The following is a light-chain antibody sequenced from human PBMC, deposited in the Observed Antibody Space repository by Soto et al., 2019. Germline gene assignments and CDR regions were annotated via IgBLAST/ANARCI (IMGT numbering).Light chain of an antibody. CDR3: QQHNNWPPWT. Sequence: EIVMTQSLATLSVSPGERATLSCRASQSVSSNLAWYQQKPGQALRLLMYGASTRATGIPDRFSGSGSGTEFTLTISSLQSEDFAVYYCQQHNNWPPWTFGQGTKVEIK. CDR2: GAS. J-gene: IGKJ1*01. CDR1: QSVSSN. V-gene: IGKV3-15*01.